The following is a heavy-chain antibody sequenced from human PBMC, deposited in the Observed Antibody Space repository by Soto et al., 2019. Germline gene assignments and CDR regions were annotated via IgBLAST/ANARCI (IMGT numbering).Heavy chain of an antibody. CDR1: GGSISSGGYY. CDR2: IYYSGST. D-gene: IGHD3-22*01. CDR3: ARDTGAYYYDSSGYRDYFDY. Sequence: LSLTCTVSGGSISSGGYYWSWIRQHPGKGLEWIGYIYYSGSTYYNPSLKSRVTISIDTSKNQFSLQLSSVTAADTAVYYCARDTGAYYYDSSGYRDYFDYWGQGTLVTVSS. V-gene: IGHV4-31*03. J-gene: IGHJ4*02.